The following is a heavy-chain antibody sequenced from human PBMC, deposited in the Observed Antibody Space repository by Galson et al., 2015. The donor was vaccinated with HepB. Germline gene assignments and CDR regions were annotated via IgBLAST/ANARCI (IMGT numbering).Heavy chain of an antibody. V-gene: IGHV3-21*06. J-gene: IGHJ5*02. CDR2: ISSSSSYI. Sequence: SLRLSCAASGFTFTNYNINWVRRAPGKGLEWVSSISSSSSYIYYADSVKGRFTIARDNASNSVYLQMNSLRAEDTAVQYCARGNYYGSGTYWFDPWGQGTLVTVSS. CDR3: ARGNYYGSGTYWFDP. D-gene: IGHD3-10*01. CDR1: GFTFTNYN.